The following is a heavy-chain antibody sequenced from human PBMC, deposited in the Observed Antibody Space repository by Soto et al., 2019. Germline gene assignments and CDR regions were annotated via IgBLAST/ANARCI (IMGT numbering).Heavy chain of an antibody. J-gene: IGHJ6*03. Sequence: SETLSLTCAVYGGSFSGYYWSWIRQPPGKGLEWIGEINHSGSTNYNPSLKSRVTISVDTSKNQFSLKLSSVTAADTAVYYCARVGLYCSGGSCYPTIRYYYYYMDVWGKGTTVTVSS. V-gene: IGHV4-34*01. CDR2: INHSGST. CDR1: GGSFSGYY. D-gene: IGHD2-15*01. CDR3: ARVGLYCSGGSCYPTIRYYYYYMDV.